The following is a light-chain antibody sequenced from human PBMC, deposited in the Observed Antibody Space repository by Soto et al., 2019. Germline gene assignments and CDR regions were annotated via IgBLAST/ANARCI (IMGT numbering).Light chain of an antibody. CDR1: QSVSSY. CDR3: QQRSHWRPPLT. J-gene: IGKJ5*01. Sequence: EIVLTQSPATLSLSPGERATLSCRASQSVSSYLAWYQQKPGQAPRLLIDAASNMATGIPARFSGSGSGTDVTLAISSLEPADFEVYYCQQRSHWRPPLTFGQGTRLEIK. CDR2: AAS. V-gene: IGKV3-11*01.